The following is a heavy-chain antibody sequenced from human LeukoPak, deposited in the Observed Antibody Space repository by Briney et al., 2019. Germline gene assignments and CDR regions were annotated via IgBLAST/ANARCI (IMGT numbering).Heavy chain of an antibody. Sequence: SQTLSLTCTVSGGSISSGIYYWSWIRQHPGKGLEWIGYIYYSGSTYYNPSPQSRVTISVDTSENQFSLKLSSVTAADTAVYFCSRGSAPAAYYYFDSWGQGTLVTVSS. J-gene: IGHJ4*02. V-gene: IGHV4-31*03. CDR3: SRGSAPAAYYYFDS. D-gene: IGHD2-2*01. CDR2: IYYSGST. CDR1: GGSISSGIYY.